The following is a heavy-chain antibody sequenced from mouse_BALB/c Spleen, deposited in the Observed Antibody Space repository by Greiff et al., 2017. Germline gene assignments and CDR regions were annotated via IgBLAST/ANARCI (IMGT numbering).Heavy chain of an antibody. V-gene: IGHV5-6*01. CDR1: GFTFSSYG. D-gene: IGHD1-1*01. CDR3: ARPTLYYYGSSYNYFDY. J-gene: IGHJ2*01. CDR2: ISSGGSYT. Sequence: EVKLMESGGDLVKPGGSLKLSCAASGFTFSSYGMSWVRQTPDKRLEWVATISSGGSYTYYPDSVKGRFTISRDNAKNTLYLQMSSLKSEDTAMYYCARPTLYYYGSSYNYFDYWGQGTTLTVSS.